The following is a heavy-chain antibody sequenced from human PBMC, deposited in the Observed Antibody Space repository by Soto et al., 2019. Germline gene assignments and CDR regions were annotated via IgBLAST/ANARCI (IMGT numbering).Heavy chain of an antibody. V-gene: IGHV1-69*17. CDR1: GDTFNSYV. Sequence: QVQLVQSGAEVKRPGSSVKVSCESSGDTFNSYVISWVRQAPGQGLEWMGGIIPIIGVTHYAQKFQGRVTISALSSTGTAYMELTNLGVEDTALYYCARESLGAKGADHWGQGTLVNVSS. CDR2: IIPIIGVT. D-gene: IGHD3-16*01. J-gene: IGHJ4*02. CDR3: ARESLGAKGADH.